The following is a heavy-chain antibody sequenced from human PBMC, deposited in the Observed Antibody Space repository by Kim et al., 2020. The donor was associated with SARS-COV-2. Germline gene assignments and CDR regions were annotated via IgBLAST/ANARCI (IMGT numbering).Heavy chain of an antibody. D-gene: IGHD3-9*01. CDR3: AKYSFDPDYFVS. V-gene: IGHV3-7*01. Sequence: YYVGSVRGRFSISRDNARNSLYLQMNSLRVEDTATYYCAKYSFDPDYFVSWGQGALVTVSS. J-gene: IGHJ4*02.